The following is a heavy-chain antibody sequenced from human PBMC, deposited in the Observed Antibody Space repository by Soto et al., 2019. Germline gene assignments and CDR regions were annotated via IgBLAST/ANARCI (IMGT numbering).Heavy chain of an antibody. V-gene: IGHV4-31*03. CDR3: ARDQAAAGYFDY. J-gene: IGHJ4*02. D-gene: IGHD6-13*01. Sequence: TLSLTCTVSGGSISSGGNYWTWIRQHPGKGLEWIEYIYYSGSTYFNPSLKSRVTISLDRSKNQFSLKLSSVTAADTALYYCARDQAAAGYFDYWGQGTLVTVSS. CDR2: IYYSGST. CDR1: GGSISSGGNY.